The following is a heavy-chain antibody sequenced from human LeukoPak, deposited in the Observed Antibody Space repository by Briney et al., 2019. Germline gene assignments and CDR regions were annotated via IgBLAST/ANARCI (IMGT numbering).Heavy chain of an antibody. V-gene: IGHV4-39*07. D-gene: IGHD2-2*01. J-gene: IGHJ4*02. CDR1: GDSISSSSYY. CDR2: IYYSGST. Sequence: SETLSLTCTVSGDSISSSSYYWGWIRQPPGKGLEWIGSIYYSGSTYYNPSLKSRVTISVDTSKNQFSLKLSSVTAADTAVYYCARGAPRSDIVVVPTARYFDYWGQGTLVTVSS. CDR3: ARGAPRSDIVVVPTARYFDY.